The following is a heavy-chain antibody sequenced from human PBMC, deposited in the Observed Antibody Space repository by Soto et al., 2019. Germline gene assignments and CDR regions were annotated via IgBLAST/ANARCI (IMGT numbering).Heavy chain of an antibody. CDR3: ARGDCSGGSCRYFDALDI. V-gene: IGHV3-13*01. Sequence: SLRLSCAASGFSFSIYDMHWVRQPPGKGLEWVSAIGTAGNTYYLGSVKGRFSISRDNAKNSFYLQMNSLRTGDTAVYYCARGDCSGGSCRYFDALDIWGQGTMVTVSS. CDR1: GFSFSIYD. D-gene: IGHD2-15*01. J-gene: IGHJ3*02. CDR2: IGTAGNT.